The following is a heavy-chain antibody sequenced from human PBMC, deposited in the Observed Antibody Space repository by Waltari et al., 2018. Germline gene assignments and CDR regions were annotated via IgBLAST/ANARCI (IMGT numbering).Heavy chain of an antibody. CDR3: ARASGVRGVLARYYGMDV. Sequence: QVHLQQWGAGVLKPSETLSLTCVVYGGSFSGYYWSCIRQPPGKGLEWIGEINHSGRPNEHPSLQSQVAISGDTSNNQFSLKLGSVTAADTAVYDCARASGVRGVLARYYGMDVWGQGTTVTVSS. V-gene: IGHV4-34*01. J-gene: IGHJ6*02. CDR1: GGSFSGYY. CDR2: INHSGRP. D-gene: IGHD3-10*01.